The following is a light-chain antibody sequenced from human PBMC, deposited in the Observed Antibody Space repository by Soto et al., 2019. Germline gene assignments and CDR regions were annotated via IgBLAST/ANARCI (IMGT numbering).Light chain of an antibody. CDR3: QQYNNWPQLT. V-gene: IGKV3-15*01. J-gene: IGKJ4*01. CDR1: QSVSSN. CDR2: GAS. Sequence: EIVMTQSPATLSVSPGERATLSCRASQSVSSNLAWYQQQPGQSPRLLIYGASTRATGIPARFSGSGSGTEFTLTISSLQSEDFAIYYCQQYNNWPQLTFGGGTKVDIK.